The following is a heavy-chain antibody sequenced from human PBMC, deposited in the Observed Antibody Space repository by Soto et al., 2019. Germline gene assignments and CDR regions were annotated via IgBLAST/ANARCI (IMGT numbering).Heavy chain of an antibody. V-gene: IGHV4-34*01. CDR2: INHSGST. J-gene: IGHJ4*02. Sequence: SDTSGVEEGSISGFYWSRISQPPGKGLEWIGEINHSGSTNYNPSLKSRVTISVDTSKNQFSLKLSSVTATDTAVYFCARRHGLDTDAYYWGPGILVTVPS. CDR3: ARRHGLDTDAYY. D-gene: IGHD3-10*01. CDR1: EGSISGFY.